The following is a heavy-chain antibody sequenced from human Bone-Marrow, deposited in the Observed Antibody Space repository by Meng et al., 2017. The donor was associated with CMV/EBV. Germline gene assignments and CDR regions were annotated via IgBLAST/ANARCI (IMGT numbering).Heavy chain of an antibody. CDR3: ARVSIAAAGHFDY. V-gene: IGHV3-7*01. J-gene: IGHJ4*02. CDR2: IKQDGSEK. D-gene: IGHD6-13*01. CDR1: GFTFSSYG. Sequence: GGSLRLSCAASGFTFSSYGMHWVRQAPGKGLEWVANIKQDGSEKYYVDSVKGRFTISRDNAKNSLYLQMNSLRAEDTAVYYCARVSIAAAGHFDYWGQGTLFTVSS.